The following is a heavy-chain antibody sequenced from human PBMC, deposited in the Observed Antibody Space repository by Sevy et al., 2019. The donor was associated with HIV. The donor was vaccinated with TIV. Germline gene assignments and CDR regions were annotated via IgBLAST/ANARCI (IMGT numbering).Heavy chain of an antibody. CDR3: ARDQGWFDY. J-gene: IGHJ4*02. V-gene: IGHV3-7*01. D-gene: IGHD2-15*01. CDR1: GFAFGTQW. Sequence: GGSLRLSCEASGFAFGTQWMSWVRQVPGKGLEWVANIKQDGSVKHYVDSVRGRLTISRDNAKNSLYLQINSLRADDTAVYYCARDQGWFDYWGQGTVVTVSS. CDR2: IKQDGSVK.